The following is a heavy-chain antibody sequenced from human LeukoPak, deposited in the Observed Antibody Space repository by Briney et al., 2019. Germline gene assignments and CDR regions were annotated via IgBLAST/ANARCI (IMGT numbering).Heavy chain of an antibody. J-gene: IGHJ4*02. V-gene: IGHV1-2*02. Sequence: ASVKVSCKASVYIFTGYYIHWVRQAPGQGLDWMGWINPNSGDTNTAQKFQGRVTLTRDTSITTAYLEMSSLRSDDTAVYYCARDLGSGWIIVDYWGQGTLVTVSS. CDR1: VYIFTGYY. CDR2: INPNSGDT. CDR3: ARDLGSGWIIVDY. D-gene: IGHD6-19*01.